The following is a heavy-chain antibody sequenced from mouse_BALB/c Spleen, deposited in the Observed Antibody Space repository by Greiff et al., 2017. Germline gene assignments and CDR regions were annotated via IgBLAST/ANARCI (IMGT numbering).Heavy chain of an antibody. V-gene: IGHV1-87*01. CDR1: GYTFTSYW. J-gene: IGHJ1*01. Sequence: QVQLKESGAELARPGASVKLSCKASGYTFTSYWMQWVKQRPGQGLGWIGAIYPGDGDTRYTQKFKGKATLTADKSSSTAYMQLSSLASEDSAVYYCARGLGQWYFDVWGAGTTVTVSS. CDR3: ARGLGQWYFDV. D-gene: IGHD4-1*01. CDR2: IYPGDGDT.